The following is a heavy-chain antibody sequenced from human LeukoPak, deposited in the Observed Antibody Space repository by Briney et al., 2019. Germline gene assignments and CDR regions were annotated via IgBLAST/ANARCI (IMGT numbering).Heavy chain of an antibody. V-gene: IGHV3-21*01. Sequence: GGSLRLSCAASGFTFSSYSMNWVRQAPGKGLEWVPSISSSSSYIYYADSVKGRFTISRDNAKNSLYLQMNSLRAEDTAVYYCASGDTIFGVVKSAGYGMDVWGQGTTVTVSS. D-gene: IGHD3-3*01. J-gene: IGHJ6*02. CDR1: GFTFSSYS. CDR2: ISSSSSYI. CDR3: ASGDTIFGVVKSAGYGMDV.